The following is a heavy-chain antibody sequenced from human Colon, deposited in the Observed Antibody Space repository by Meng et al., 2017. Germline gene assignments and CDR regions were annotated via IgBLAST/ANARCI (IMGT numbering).Heavy chain of an antibody. CDR2: IFPGDSAT. J-gene: IGHJ5*02. CDR3: ARLSYYYDTSGYYNAWFDP. Sequence: GESLKISCKISGYSFTTYWIAWVRQVPGKGLGWMGMIFPGDSATRFSPSVQGQATLSVDKSISTAYLQWSSLKASDTGIYYCARLSYYYDTSGYYNAWFDPWGQGTLVTVSS. V-gene: IGHV5-51*01. D-gene: IGHD3-22*01. CDR1: GYSFTTYW.